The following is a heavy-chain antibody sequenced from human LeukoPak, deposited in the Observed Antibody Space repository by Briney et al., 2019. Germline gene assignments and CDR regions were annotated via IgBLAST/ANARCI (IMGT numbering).Heavy chain of an antibody. J-gene: IGHJ4*02. D-gene: IGHD3-22*01. CDR1: RFTFSSYA. Sequence: GESLKISCAASRFTFSSYAMSWVRQAPGKGLEWVSAISGSGGSTYYADSVKGRFTISRDNSKNTLYLQMNSLRAEDTAVYYCYIPYYDTSAYKGYWGQGTLVTVSS. CDR3: YIPYYDTSAYKGY. CDR2: ISGSGGST. V-gene: IGHV3-23*01.